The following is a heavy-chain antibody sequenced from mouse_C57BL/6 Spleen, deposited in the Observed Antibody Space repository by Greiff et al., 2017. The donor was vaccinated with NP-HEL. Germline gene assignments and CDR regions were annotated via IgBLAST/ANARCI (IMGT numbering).Heavy chain of an antibody. Sequence: VQLKRSGPELVKPGDSVKISCKASGYSFTGYFMNWVMQSHGKSLEWIGRINPYNGDTFYNQKFKGKATLTVDKSSSTAHMELRSLTSEDSAVYYCARLREDYYGSSFRTDYWGQGTTLTVSS. CDR1: GYSFTGYF. J-gene: IGHJ2*01. D-gene: IGHD1-1*01. V-gene: IGHV1-20*01. CDR3: ARLREDYYGSSFRTDY. CDR2: INPYNGDT.